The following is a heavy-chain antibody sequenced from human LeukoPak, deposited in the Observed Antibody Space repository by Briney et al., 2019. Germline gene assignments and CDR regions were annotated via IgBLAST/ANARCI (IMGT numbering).Heavy chain of an antibody. CDR1: GGPISSYY. V-gene: IGHV4-39*01. CDR3: ARHRYDSSGYYQSGPDYYFDY. Sequence: SETLSLTCTVSGGPISSYYWGWIRQPPGKGLEWIGSIYYSGSTYYNPSLKSRVTISVDTSKNQFSLKLSSVTAADTAVYYCARHRYDSSGYYQSGPDYYFDYWGQGTLVTVSS. D-gene: IGHD3-22*01. J-gene: IGHJ4*02. CDR2: IYYSGST.